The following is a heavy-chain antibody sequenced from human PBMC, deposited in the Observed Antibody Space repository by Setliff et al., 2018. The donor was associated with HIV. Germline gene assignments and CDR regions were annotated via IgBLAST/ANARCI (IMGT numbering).Heavy chain of an antibody. D-gene: IGHD6-19*01. J-gene: IGHJ3*02. CDR1: GGSFSGYY. V-gene: IGHV4-34*01. CDR3: ARVLGWQQDAFDI. Sequence: SETLSLTCAVYGGSFSGYYWSWIRQPPGKGLEWIGGINHSGSTNYNPSLKSRVTISVDTSKNQFSLKLSSVTAADTAVYYCARVLGWQQDAFDIWGQGTMVTVSS. CDR2: INHSGST.